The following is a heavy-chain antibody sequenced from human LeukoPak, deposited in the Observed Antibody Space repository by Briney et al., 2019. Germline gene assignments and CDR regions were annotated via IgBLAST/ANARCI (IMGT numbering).Heavy chain of an antibody. Sequence: ASVKVSCKASGYTFTGYYMHWVRQAPGQGLEWMGWINPNSGGTNYAQKFQGRVTMTRDTSISTAYMELSRLRSDDTAVYYCARAEYSSSSRAPYGMDVWGQGTTVTVSS. CDR3: ARAEYSSSSRAPYGMDV. CDR2: INPNSGGT. CDR1: GYTFTGYY. J-gene: IGHJ6*02. D-gene: IGHD6-6*01. V-gene: IGHV1-2*02.